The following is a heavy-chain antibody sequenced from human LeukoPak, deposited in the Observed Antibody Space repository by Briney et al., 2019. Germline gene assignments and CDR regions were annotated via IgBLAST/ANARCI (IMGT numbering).Heavy chain of an antibody. D-gene: IGHD3-3*01. V-gene: IGHV4-30-4*01. J-gene: IGHJ6*02. CDR2: INYSGST. CDR3: ARDEAIFGAGYYYGMDV. Sequence: PSQTLPLTCTVSGGSISSGDYYWSWIRQPPGKGLEWIGYINYSGSTYYNPSLKSRVTISVDTSQNQFSLKLSSVTAADTAVYYCARDEAIFGAGYYYGMDVWGQGTTVTVSS. CDR1: GGSISSGDYY.